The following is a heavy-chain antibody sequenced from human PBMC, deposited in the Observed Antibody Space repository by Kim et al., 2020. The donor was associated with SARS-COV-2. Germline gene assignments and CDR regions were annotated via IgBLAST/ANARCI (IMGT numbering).Heavy chain of an antibody. CDR3: ARESSGSFR. J-gene: IGHJ4*02. Sequence: GGSLRLSCAASGFIFSDYYMTWIRQAPGKGLEWVSHISSSGNNRYYTDSVKGRFTISRDNAKNSLYLQMNSLRAEDTAVYYCARESSGSFRWGQGILVTVSS. CDR2: ISSSGNNR. D-gene: IGHD1-26*01. CDR1: GFIFSDYY. V-gene: IGHV3-11*01.